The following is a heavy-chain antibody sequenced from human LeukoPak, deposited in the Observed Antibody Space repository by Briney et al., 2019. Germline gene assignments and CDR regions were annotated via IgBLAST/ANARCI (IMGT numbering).Heavy chain of an antibody. J-gene: IGHJ4*02. D-gene: IGHD2-2*01. CDR1: GFTFSGYS. V-gene: IGHV3-21*01. Sequence: GGSLRLSCAASGFTFSGYSINWVRQAPGKGLEWVSSISSSSSYICYADSVKGRFTISRDNAKNSLYLQMNSLRAEDTAVYYCASNVYLVVPADMGFDEWGQGSLVTVSS. CDR3: ASNVYLVVPADMGFDE. CDR2: ISSSSSYI.